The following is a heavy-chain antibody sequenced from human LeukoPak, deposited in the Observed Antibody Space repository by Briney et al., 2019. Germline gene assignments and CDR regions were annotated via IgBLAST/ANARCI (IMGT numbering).Heavy chain of an antibody. V-gene: IGHV4-59*01. CDR1: GGSISSYY. CDR3: ARGRSRGGSYYVY. Sequence: NPSETLSLTCTVSGGSISSYYWSWIRQPPGKGLEWIGYIYYSGSTNYNPSLKSRVTISVDTSKNQFSLKLSSVTAADTAVYYCARGRSRGGSYYVYWGQGTLVTVSS. CDR2: IYYSGST. J-gene: IGHJ4*02. D-gene: IGHD1-26*01.